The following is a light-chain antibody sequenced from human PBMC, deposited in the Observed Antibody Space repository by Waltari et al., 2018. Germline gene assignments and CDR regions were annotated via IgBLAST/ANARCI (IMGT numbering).Light chain of an antibody. J-gene: IGLJ1*01. Sequence: QSALTQPASVSGSPGQSITISCPGTDSGVGSSDFVSWYQQHPGKAPHLIIYEVSNRPSGISNRFSASKSGNTASLTISGLQAEDEADYYCSSYTTSSAPGVFGTGTRVTVL. CDR2: EVS. V-gene: IGLV2-14*01. CDR3: SSYTTSSAPGV. CDR1: DSGVGSSDF.